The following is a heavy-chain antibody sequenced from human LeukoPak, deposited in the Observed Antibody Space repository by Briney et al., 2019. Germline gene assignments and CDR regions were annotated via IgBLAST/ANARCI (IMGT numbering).Heavy chain of an antibody. CDR2: ICSSGST. J-gene: IGHJ4*02. CDR3: ARQQYGDSGGYFDY. Sequence: PSETLSLTCTVSGGSISSRNYCWGWIRQPPGKGLEWIGRICSSGSTYYNPSLKSRVTISLDTSKIQFFLDLTSVTAADTALYYCARQQYGDSGGYFDYWGQGTLVTVSS. CDR1: GGSISSRNYC. V-gene: IGHV4-39*07. D-gene: IGHD4-17*01.